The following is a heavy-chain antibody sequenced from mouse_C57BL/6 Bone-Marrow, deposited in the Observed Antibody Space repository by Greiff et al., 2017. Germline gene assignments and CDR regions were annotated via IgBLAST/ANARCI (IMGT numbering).Heavy chain of an antibody. CDR1: GFTFSSYG. V-gene: IGHV5-6*01. J-gene: IGHJ2*01. D-gene: IGHD1-1*01. Sequence: EVQLVESGGDLVKPGGSLKLSCAASGFTFSSYGMSWVRQTPDKRLEWVATISSGGSDTYYPASVKGRFTISRDNAKNTLYLQMSSLKSEDTAMYYCARHRYYYGSSYDYWGQGTTLTVSA. CDR2: ISSGGSDT. CDR3: ARHRYYYGSSYDY.